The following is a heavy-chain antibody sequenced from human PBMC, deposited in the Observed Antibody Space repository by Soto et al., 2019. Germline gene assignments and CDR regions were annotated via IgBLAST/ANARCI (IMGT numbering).Heavy chain of an antibody. CDR1: GGSISSGGYY. V-gene: IGHV4-31*03. J-gene: IGHJ4*02. D-gene: IGHD6-6*01. CDR2: INYSGST. Sequence: PSETLSLTCTVSGGSISSGGYYWSWIRQHPGKGLEWIGEINYSGSTNYNPSLKSRVTISVDTSKNQFSLKLSSVTAADTAVYYCARALLNSSLAGFDYWGQGTLVTVSS. CDR3: ARALLNSSLAGFDY.